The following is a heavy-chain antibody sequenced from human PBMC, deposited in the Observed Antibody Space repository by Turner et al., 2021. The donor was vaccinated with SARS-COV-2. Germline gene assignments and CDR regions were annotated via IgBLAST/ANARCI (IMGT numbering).Heavy chain of an antibody. CDR2: ISSSGSTI. CDR3: ARDDCSSTSCYITNWFDP. Sequence: EVQLVESGGGWVQPGGSLRLSFEASGFTFSSYEMNWVRQAPGKGLEWVSYISSSGSTIYYADSVKGRFTISRDNAKNSLYLQMNSLRAEDTAVYYCARDDCSSTSCYITNWFDPWGQGTLVTVSS. CDR1: GFTFSSYE. V-gene: IGHV3-48*03. D-gene: IGHD2-2*01. J-gene: IGHJ5*02.